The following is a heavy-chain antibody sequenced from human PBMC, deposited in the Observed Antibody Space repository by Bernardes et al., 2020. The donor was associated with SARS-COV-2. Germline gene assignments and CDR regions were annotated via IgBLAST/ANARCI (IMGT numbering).Heavy chain of an antibody. J-gene: IGHJ6*02. Sequence: ASVKVSCKASGYTFTSYGISWVRQAPGQGPEWMAWISVHNGTTNYAQKFQGRVTLTTDTSTSTAYMELTSLRSDDTAMYYCARDWYQVVGSLTHFGMDVWGQGTTVIVSS. V-gene: IGHV1-18*04. CDR3: ARDWYQVVGSLTHFGMDV. D-gene: IGHD2-15*01. CDR1: GYTFTSYG. CDR2: ISVHNGTT.